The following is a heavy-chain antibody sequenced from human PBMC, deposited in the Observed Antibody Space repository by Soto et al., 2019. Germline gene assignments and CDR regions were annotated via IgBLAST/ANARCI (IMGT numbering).Heavy chain of an antibody. V-gene: IGHV3-30-3*01. Sequence: QVQLVESGGGVVQPGRSLRLSCAASGFTFSTYAMHWVRQAPGKGLEWVAVISYDGSNKDYADSLKGRFTISRDNSKDTIYLQINSLRAEDTAVYYCERDLTYYDVWISYSDFFYYGMDVWGQGTTVTVSS. CDR1: GFTFSTYA. CDR2: ISYDGSNK. D-gene: IGHD3-3*01. J-gene: IGHJ6*02. CDR3: ERDLTYYDVWISYSDFFYYGMDV.